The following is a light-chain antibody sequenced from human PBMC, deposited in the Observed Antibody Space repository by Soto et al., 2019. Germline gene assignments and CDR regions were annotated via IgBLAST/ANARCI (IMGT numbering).Light chain of an antibody. V-gene: IGKV3-11*01. CDR3: HQRQSWPRT. Sequence: EIVLTQSPATLSSFPGDRVTLSCRASQAVNTRLAWYQHKPGQAPRLLIYLASNRAAGVPARFSGSGSGTDFTLTISDVEPEDFAVYYCHQRQSWPRTFGQVTKVDIK. CDR2: LAS. J-gene: IGKJ1*01. CDR1: QAVNTR.